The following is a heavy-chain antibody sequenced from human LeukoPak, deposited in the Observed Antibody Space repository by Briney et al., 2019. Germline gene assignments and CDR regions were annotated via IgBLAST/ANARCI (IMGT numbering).Heavy chain of an antibody. J-gene: IGHJ3*02. CDR1: GGSISSGGYS. V-gene: IGHV4-31*03. CDR2: IYYSGST. D-gene: IGHD6-6*01. Sequence: KPSQTLSLTCTVSGGSISSGGYSWSWIRQHPGKGLERIGYIYYSGSTYYNPSLKSRVTISVDTSKNQFSLKLSSVTAADTAVYYCASSGSSSSYEVTAFDIWGQGTMVTVSS. CDR3: ASSGSSSSYEVTAFDI.